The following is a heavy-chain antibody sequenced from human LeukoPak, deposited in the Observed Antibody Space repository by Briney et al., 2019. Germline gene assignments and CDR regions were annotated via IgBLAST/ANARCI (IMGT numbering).Heavy chain of an antibody. CDR2: IYSGGST. V-gene: IGHV3-66*01. CDR3: AKTGEGYGYDFDH. J-gene: IGHJ4*02. Sequence: GGSLRLSCAASGFTVSSNYMSWVRQAPGKGLEWVSVIYSGGSTYYADSVKGRFTISRDNSKNTLYLQMNSLRAEDTAVYYCAKTGEGYGYDFDHWGQGTLVTVSS. CDR1: GFTVSSNY. D-gene: IGHD5-18*01.